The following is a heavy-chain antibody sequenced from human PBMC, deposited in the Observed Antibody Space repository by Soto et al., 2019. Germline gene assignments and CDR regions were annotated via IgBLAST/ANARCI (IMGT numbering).Heavy chain of an antibody. CDR1: VDSITTYY. J-gene: IGHJ6*02. CDR3: ARYSNNWFQTEGMDV. Sequence: SESLSLTCTVSVDSITTYYWSWIRQPAGKGLEWIGRIDTSGNTNYNPSLKSRVTMSVDTSKKQFSLKLTSVTAADTAVYYCARYSNNWFQTEGMDVWGQGTTVTVSS. V-gene: IGHV4-4*07. CDR2: IDTSGNT. D-gene: IGHD6-13*01.